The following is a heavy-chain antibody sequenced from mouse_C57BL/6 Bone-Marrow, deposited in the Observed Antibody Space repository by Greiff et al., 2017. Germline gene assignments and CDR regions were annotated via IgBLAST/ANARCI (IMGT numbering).Heavy chain of an antibody. J-gene: IGHJ3*01. V-gene: IGHV1-19*01. CDR1: GYTFTDYY. Sequence: VQLQQSGPVLVKPGASVKMSCKASGYTFTDYYMNWVKQSHGKSLEWIGVINPYNGGTSYNQKFKGKATLTVDTSSSTAYMELNSLTSEDSAVYYWARQETWWVLREFAYWGQGSLVTVSA. CDR2: INPYNGGT. D-gene: IGHD1-1*02. CDR3: ARQETWWVLREFAY.